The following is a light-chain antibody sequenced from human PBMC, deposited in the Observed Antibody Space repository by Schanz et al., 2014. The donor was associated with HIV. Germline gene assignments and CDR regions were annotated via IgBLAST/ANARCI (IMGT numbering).Light chain of an antibody. V-gene: IGLV6-57*03. CDR2: DTN. CDR1: SGTFVGMP. CDR3: QSSDDEWRRV. Sequence: NFMLTQPLSMSESPGKTVTISCTRSSGTFVGMPVQWYKQRPGSAPTVVIFDTNQRPSGVPDRFSGSIDGSSNSASLTISGLETEDEADYFCQSSDDEWRRVFGGGTKLTVL. J-gene: IGLJ3*02.